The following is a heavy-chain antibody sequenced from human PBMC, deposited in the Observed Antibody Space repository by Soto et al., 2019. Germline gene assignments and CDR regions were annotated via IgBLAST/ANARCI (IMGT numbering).Heavy chain of an antibody. D-gene: IGHD2-8*01. CDR3: ARNVYEILGRVVRRLDS. CDR2: IKQDGSEK. J-gene: IGHJ4*02. V-gene: IGHV3-7*01. CDR1: GFPLSSYW. Sequence: GGSLRLSCAASGFPLSSYWMNWVRQAPGKGLEWVANIKQDGSEKYYVDSVKGRFTISRDNAKNSLYLQMNSLRAEDTAVYYCARNVYEILGRVVRRLDSWGQGTLVTVSS.